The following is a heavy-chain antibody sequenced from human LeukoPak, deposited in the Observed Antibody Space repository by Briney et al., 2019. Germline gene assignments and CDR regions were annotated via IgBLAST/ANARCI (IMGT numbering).Heavy chain of an antibody. D-gene: IGHD4-17*01. V-gene: IGHV3-73*01. J-gene: IGHJ4*02. CDR1: GFTFSGSA. CDR2: IRSKANSYAT. CDR3: AKGQFDHFGDTIHFDF. Sequence: GGSLRLSCAASGFTFSGSAMHWVRQASGKGLEWVGRIRSKANSYATAYAASVKGRFTISRDDSKNTAYLQMNSLKTEDTAVYYCAKGQFDHFGDTIHFDFWGQGTLVTVSS.